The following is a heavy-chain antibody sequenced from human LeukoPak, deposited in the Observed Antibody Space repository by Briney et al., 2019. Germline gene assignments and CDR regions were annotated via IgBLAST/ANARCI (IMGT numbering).Heavy chain of an antibody. Sequence: SETLSLTCTVSGGSIGSSRNYWVWIRQPPGKGLEWIGNIYYSASTYYNPSLKSRVSISVDTSKNQFSLKLSSVTAADTAVYHCARRINGAFDPWGQGTLVTVSS. J-gene: IGHJ5*02. D-gene: IGHD2-21*01. CDR1: GGSIGSSRNY. CDR3: ARRINGAFDP. V-gene: IGHV4-39*01. CDR2: IYYSAST.